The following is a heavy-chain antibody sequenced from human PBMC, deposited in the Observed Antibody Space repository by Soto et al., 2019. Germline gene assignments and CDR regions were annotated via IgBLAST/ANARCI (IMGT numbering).Heavy chain of an antibody. CDR1: GYTFTNYG. Sequence: QAQVVQSGDEVKKPGASVKVSCKASGYTFTNYGFSWVRQAPGQGLEWMGWISGYNGNTKYAEKFQGRVNMTTDTSTSTAHMELRSLRSADTAGYYCAREGQAPYYYYGMDVWGQGTAVTVSS. CDR3: AREGQAPYYYYGMDV. J-gene: IGHJ6*02. CDR2: ISGYNGNT. V-gene: IGHV1-18*01.